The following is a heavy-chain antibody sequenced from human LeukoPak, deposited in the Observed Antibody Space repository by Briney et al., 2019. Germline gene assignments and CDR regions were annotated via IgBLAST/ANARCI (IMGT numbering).Heavy chain of an antibody. CDR1: GFTFSSYA. D-gene: IGHD6-13*01. CDR2: ISGSGGST. Sequence: GGSLRLSCAASGFTFSSYAMSWVRQAPGKGLEWVSAISGSGGSTYYADSVKGRFTISRDNSKNTLYLQMNSLRAEDTAVYYCANTYSSSWYLKPKCYFDYWGQGTLVTVSS. CDR3: ANTYSSSWYLKPKCYFDY. V-gene: IGHV3-23*01. J-gene: IGHJ4*02.